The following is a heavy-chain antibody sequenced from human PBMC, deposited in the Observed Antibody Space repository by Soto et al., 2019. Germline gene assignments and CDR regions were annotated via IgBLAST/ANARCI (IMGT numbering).Heavy chain of an antibody. CDR1: GGTFSSYT. D-gene: IGHD5-18*01. J-gene: IGHJ6*02. CDR3: ARTQGYSYGYVLYYYGMDV. CDR2: IIPILGIA. Sequence: QVQLVQSGAEVKKPGSSVKVSCKASGGTFSSYTISWVRQAPGQGLEWMGRIIPILGIANYAQKFQGRVTLTADKSTSKAYMELSSLRSEDTAVYYCARTQGYSYGYVLYYYGMDVWGQGTTVTVSS. V-gene: IGHV1-69*02.